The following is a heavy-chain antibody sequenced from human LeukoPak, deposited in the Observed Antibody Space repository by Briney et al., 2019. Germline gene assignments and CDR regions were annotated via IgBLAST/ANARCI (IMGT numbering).Heavy chain of an antibody. Sequence: GSLRLSCAASGFSFSDYYMSWVRQAPGKGLEWISDIDGSGSTTHYADSVKGRFTIFRDNAKNSLYLQMNSLRADDTAVYYCARDQGAVMVYNYGMDVWGQGTTVTVSS. CDR2: IDGSGSTT. CDR3: ARDQGAVMVYNYGMDV. D-gene: IGHD2-8*01. J-gene: IGHJ6*02. CDR1: GFSFSDYY. V-gene: IGHV3-11*01.